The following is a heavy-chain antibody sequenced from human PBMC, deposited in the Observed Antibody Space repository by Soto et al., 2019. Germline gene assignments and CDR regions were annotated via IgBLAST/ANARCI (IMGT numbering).Heavy chain of an antibody. CDR3: ARDRGYCSSTSCLFAGYGMDV. CDR1: GGSISSGGYY. V-gene: IGHV4-31*03. J-gene: IGHJ6*02. D-gene: IGHD2-2*01. CDR2: LYYSGST. Sequence: QVQLQESGPGLVKPSQTLSLTCTVSGGSISSGGYYWSWIRQHPGKGLEWIGYLYYSGSTYYNQSLKSRVTISVDTSKNQFSLELSSVNAADAAVYYCARDRGYCSSTSCLFAGYGMDVWGQGTTVTVSS.